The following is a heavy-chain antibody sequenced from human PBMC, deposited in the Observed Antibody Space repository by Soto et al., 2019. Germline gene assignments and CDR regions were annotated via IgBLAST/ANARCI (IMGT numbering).Heavy chain of an antibody. CDR1: GGTFSIYT. CDR3: ARGALTTLAYYYGMDV. J-gene: IGHJ6*02. D-gene: IGHD4-4*01. CDR2: IIPIFGTT. V-gene: IGHV1-69*13. Sequence: SVKVSGKASGGTFSIYTMSCVLQSPLQGLEWMGGIIPIFGTTTYAHKFQGRVTITADESTSTVYMELSSLRGEDTAVYYCARGALTTLAYYYGMDVWGQGTTVTVSS.